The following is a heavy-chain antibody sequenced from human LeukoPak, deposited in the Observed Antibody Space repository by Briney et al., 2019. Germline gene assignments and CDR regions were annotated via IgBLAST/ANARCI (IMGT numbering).Heavy chain of an antibody. V-gene: IGHV4-4*02. J-gene: IGHJ3*02. CDR2: IYHSGST. CDR3: ARGRRLGNDAFDI. D-gene: IGHD7-27*01. Sequence: ASETLSLTCAVSGGSISSSNWWSWVRQPPGKGLEWIGEIYHSGSTNYNPSLKSRVTISVDTSKNQFSLKLSSVTAADTAVYYCARGRRLGNDAFDIWGQGTMVTVSS. CDR1: GGSISSSNW.